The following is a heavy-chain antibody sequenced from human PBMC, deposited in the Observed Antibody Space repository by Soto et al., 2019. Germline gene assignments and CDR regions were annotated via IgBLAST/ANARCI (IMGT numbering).Heavy chain of an antibody. CDR3: ATRIFGVEY. CDR2: ISGTSPST. CDR1: GFTFSAYA. J-gene: IGHJ4*02. D-gene: IGHD3-3*01. Sequence: EVQLLESGGGLVQPGGSLRLFCAASGFTFSAYAMSWVRQAPGKGLEWVSAISGTSPSTYYADSVQGRFSISTDSSRKTLFPQMNTLRAEDTAVYFCATRIFGVEYWGQGTLVTVSS. V-gene: IGHV3-23*01.